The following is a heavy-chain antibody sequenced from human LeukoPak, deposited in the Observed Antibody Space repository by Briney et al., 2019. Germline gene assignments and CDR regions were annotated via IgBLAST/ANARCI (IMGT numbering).Heavy chain of an antibody. CDR3: AREHSSSLDY. Sequence: PGGSLRLSCAASGFTVSSNYMSWVRQAPGKGLEWVSVVYSGGSTYYADSVKGRFTISRDNSKNTLYLQMNSLRAEDAAVYYCAREHSSSLDYWGQGTLVTVSS. J-gene: IGHJ4*02. V-gene: IGHV3-53*01. CDR1: GFTVSSNY. CDR2: VYSGGST. D-gene: IGHD6-13*01.